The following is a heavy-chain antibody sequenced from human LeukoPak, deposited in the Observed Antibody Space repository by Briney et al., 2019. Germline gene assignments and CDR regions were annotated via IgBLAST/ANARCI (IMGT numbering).Heavy chain of an antibody. CDR1: GYTFTSYD. J-gene: IGHJ5*02. Sequence: ASVKVSCKASGYTFTSYDINWVRQATGQGLEWMGWMNPNSGNTGYAQKFQGRVTITRNTSISTAYMELSSLRSEDTAVYYCARAPRITMVRGVIYGFDPWGKEPWVTVSS. CDR3: ARAPRITMVRGVIYGFDP. V-gene: IGHV1-8*03. CDR2: MNPNSGNT. D-gene: IGHD3-10*01.